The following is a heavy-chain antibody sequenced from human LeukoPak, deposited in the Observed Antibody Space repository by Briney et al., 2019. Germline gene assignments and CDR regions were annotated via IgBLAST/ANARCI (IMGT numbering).Heavy chain of an antibody. CDR3: VRNFYSDSSAYYYY. CDR2: INPNSGGT. Sequence: ASVTVSFMASGYTYTGYYMHWVRQAPGQGLEWMGWINPNSGGTNYAQKFQGRVTMTRDTSISRAYMELSRLRSDDTAVYYCVRNFYSDSSAYYYYWGHGTLVTVSS. J-gene: IGHJ4*01. D-gene: IGHD3-22*01. V-gene: IGHV1-2*02. CDR1: GYTYTGYY.